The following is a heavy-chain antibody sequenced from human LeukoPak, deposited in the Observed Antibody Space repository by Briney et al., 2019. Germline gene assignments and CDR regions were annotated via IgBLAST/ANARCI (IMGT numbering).Heavy chain of an antibody. CDR1: GGTFSSYA. V-gene: IGHV1-69*05. CDR3: AREIYSSSWYVSDAFDI. CDR2: SIPIFGTA. J-gene: IGHJ3*02. Sequence: SVKVSCKASGGTFSSYAISWVRQAPGQGLEWMGGSIPIFGTANYAQKFQGGVTITTDESTSTAFMELSSLRSEDTAVYYCAREIYSSSWYVSDAFDIWGQGTMVTVSS. D-gene: IGHD6-13*01.